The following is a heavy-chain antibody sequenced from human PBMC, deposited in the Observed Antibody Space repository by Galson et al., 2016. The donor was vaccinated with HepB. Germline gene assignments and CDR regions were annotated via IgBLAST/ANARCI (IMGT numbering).Heavy chain of an antibody. D-gene: IGHD2-15*01. J-gene: IGHJ4*02. CDR1: EFTFSRYG. V-gene: IGHV3-33*01. Sequence: SLRLSCAASEFTFSRYGIHWVRQARGKGLDWVAVVWSDGIQKYFADSVKGRFTISRGNSKNTVYLQMNSLRAEDTAVYYCARGQGYCSGGTCHGIDYWGQGTVVTVSS. CDR3: ARGQGYCSGGTCHGIDY. CDR2: VWSDGIQK.